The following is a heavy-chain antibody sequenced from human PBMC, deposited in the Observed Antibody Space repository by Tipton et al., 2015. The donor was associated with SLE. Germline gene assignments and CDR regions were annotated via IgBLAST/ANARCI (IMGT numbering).Heavy chain of an antibody. J-gene: IGHJ3*01. Sequence: TLSLTCTVSGGSISSSSFYWGWIRQPPGKGLEWIGYIYYSGSTNYNPSLKSRVTISVDMSKNQFSLKLSSVTAADTAVYYCARDTDRGSSAYAGAFDFWGQGTVVTVSS. V-gene: IGHV4-61*05. CDR3: ARDTDRGSSAYAGAFDF. CDR1: GGSISSSSFY. CDR2: IYYSGST. D-gene: IGHD3-22*01.